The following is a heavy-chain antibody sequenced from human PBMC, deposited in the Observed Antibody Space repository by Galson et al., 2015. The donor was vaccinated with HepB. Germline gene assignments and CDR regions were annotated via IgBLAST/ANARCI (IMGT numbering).Heavy chain of an antibody. Sequence: SVKVSCKVSGYTLTELSMNWVRQAPGKGLEWMGGIDPEDGEAIYAQKFQGRVTVTEDTSTDTTYMELSGLRSEDTAVYYCAAGSLGQWGQGTLVIVSS. J-gene: IGHJ4*02. CDR3: AAGSLGQ. D-gene: IGHD3-10*01. V-gene: IGHV1-24*01. CDR1: GYTLTELS. CDR2: IDPEDGEA.